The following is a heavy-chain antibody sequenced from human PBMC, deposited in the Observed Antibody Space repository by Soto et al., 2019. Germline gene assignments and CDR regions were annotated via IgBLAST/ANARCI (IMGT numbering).Heavy chain of an antibody. CDR2: IKSKTDGGTT. J-gene: IGHJ4*02. V-gene: IGHV3-15*01. Sequence: GGSLRLSCAASGFTFSNAWMSWVRQAPGKGLEWVGRIKSKTDGGTTDYAAPVKGRFTISRDDSKNTLYLQMNSLKTEDTAVYYCTTDQGGNSDPFPFDYWGQGTLVTVS. CDR1: GFTFSNAW. D-gene: IGHD2-21*02. CDR3: TTDQGGNSDPFPFDY.